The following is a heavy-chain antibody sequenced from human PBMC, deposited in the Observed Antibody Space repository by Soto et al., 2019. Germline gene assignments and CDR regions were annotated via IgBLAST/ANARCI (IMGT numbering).Heavy chain of an antibody. CDR1: GASISSGNYY. CDR2: IYHRGTT. CDR3: ARASFDYLWLYDY. J-gene: IGHJ4*02. Sequence: QVQLQESGPGLVKPSQTLSLTCTVSGASISSGNYYWNWVRQYPGKGLEWVGYIYHRGTTYYNPSLESRLSISLDTSKNQFSLKVSSATAADTAVYYCARASFDYLWLYDYWGQGTLVTVSS. D-gene: IGHD3-9*01. V-gene: IGHV4-31*03.